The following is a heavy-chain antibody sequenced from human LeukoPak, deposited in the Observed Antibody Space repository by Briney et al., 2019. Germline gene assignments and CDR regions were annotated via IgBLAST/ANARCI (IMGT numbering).Heavy chain of an antibody. Sequence: SETLSLTCTVSGGSISSYYWSWIRQPPGKGLEWIGYIYYSGSTNYNLSLKSRVTISVDTSKNQFSLKLSSVTAADTAVYYCARVTRQAYFDYWGQGTLVTVSS. CDR1: GGSISSYY. D-gene: IGHD3-16*01. CDR2: IYYSGST. J-gene: IGHJ4*02. CDR3: ARVTRQAYFDY. V-gene: IGHV4-59*01.